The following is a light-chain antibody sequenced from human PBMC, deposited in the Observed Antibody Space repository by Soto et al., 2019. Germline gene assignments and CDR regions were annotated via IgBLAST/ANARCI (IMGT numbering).Light chain of an antibody. CDR2: GAS. CDR1: ESVSDD. J-gene: IGKJ1*01. V-gene: IGKV3-20*01. CDR3: HHYET. Sequence: IVLTQSPANLSLSPGERATLSCRASESVSDDLAWYQQKPGRAPRLLIYGASSRATGIPDRFSGSGSGTDFTLTISRLEPEDFTVYYCHHYETFGQGTKVDI.